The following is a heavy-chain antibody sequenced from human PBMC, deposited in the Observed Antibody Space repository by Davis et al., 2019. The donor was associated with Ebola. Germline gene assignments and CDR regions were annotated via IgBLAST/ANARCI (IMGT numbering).Heavy chain of an antibody. CDR2: ISFDGTNK. CDR1: GFTFSRYG. V-gene: IGHV3-30*03. D-gene: IGHD3-9*01. J-gene: IGHJ6*04. CDR3: ARDREMDLTAYVGHYGMDV. Sequence: PGGSLRLSCAASGFTFSRYGMHWVRQAPGKGLEWVALISFDGTNKYFGDSVKGRFTISRDNSKNTLHLQMNSLRADDTAVYYCARDREMDLTAYVGHYGMDVWGRGTTVTVSS.